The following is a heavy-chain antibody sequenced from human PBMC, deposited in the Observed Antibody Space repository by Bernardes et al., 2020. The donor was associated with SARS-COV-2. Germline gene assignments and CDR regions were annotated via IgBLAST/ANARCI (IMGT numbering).Heavy chain of an antibody. CDR2: INSDGSST. CDR3: ARTDLGSPYYYDSSGSS. CDR1: GFTFSSYW. D-gene: IGHD3-22*01. J-gene: IGHJ5*02. Sequence: GGSLRLSCAASGFTFSSYWMHWVRQAPGKGLVWVSRINSDGSSTSYADSVKGRFTISRDNAKNTLYLQMNSLRAEDTAVYYCARTDLGSPYYYDSSGSSWGQGTLVTVSS. V-gene: IGHV3-74*01.